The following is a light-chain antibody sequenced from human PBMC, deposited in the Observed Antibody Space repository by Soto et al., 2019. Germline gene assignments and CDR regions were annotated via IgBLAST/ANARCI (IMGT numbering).Light chain of an antibody. J-gene: IGKJ4*01. CDR3: QQYDTLPPTVP. V-gene: IGKV1-33*01. CDR1: QDISKY. CDR2: DAS. Sequence: DLQLTQSPSSLSASVGDRVTITCPARQDISKYLNWYHQKPGKAPKLLIYDASNLETGVPSRFSGIGSGTDFTFTISSLQPEDLATYYCQQYDTLPPTVPFGGGTKVQIK.